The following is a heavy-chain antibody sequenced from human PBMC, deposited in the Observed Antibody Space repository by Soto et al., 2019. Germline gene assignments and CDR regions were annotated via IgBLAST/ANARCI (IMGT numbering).Heavy chain of an antibody. CDR1: GGSLSGYY. CDR3: ARQKEVLRFLEWLLAGLDV. J-gene: IGHJ6*02. V-gene: IGHV4-34*01. D-gene: IGHD3-3*01. Sequence: PSETLSLTCAVSGGSLSGYYWTWIRQPPGTGLEWIGEINHSGSSNYNPSLKSRVTISIETSKNQCSLNLSSVTAADMAVYYCARQKEVLRFLEWLLAGLDVWGHGTTVTVSS. CDR2: INHSGSS.